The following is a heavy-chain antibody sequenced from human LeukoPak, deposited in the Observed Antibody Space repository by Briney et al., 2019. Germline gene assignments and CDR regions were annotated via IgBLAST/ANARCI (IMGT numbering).Heavy chain of an antibody. Sequence: ASGPTLVNPTQTLTLTCTFYGFSLSTTGVGVGWIRPPPGKALEWLALLYLNDDKRYSPSLKSRLTITKDTSKNQVVLTMTNMDPVDTATYYCAHSLDGMSEVVPAAIRLTLEPLYYFDYWGQGTLVTVSS. CDR3: AHSLDGMSEVVPAAIRLTLEPLYYFDY. V-gene: IGHV2-5*01. CDR2: LYLNDDK. D-gene: IGHD2-2*02. CDR1: GFSLSTTGVG. J-gene: IGHJ4*02.